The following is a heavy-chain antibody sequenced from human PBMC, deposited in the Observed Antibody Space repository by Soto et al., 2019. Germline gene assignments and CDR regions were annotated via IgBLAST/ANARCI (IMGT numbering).Heavy chain of an antibody. CDR2: IRSKANNYAT. D-gene: IGHD1-20*01. J-gene: IGHJ4*02. CDR1: GFTFSGSA. CDR3: ASRPGNITKLGYTTYY. Sequence: EVQMVESGGGLVQPGGSLKLSCAASGFTFSGSAMHWVRQASGKGLEWVGRIRSKANNYATAYAASVQGRFTISRDDSKNTAYLHMNSLKTEDTAVYYCASRPGNITKLGYTTYYWGQGTLVTVSS. V-gene: IGHV3-73*01.